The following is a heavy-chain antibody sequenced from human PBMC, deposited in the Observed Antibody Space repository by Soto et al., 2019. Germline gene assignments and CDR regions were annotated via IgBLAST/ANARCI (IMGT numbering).Heavy chain of an antibody. CDR2: INAGNGNT. J-gene: IGHJ4*02. V-gene: IGHV1-3*01. CDR3: ARVGCSGGSCYYFDY. Sequence: QVQLVQSGAEVKKPGASVKVSCKASGYTFTSYAMHWVRQAPGQRLEWMGWINAGNGNTKYSQKFQDRVTITRDTSASTAYMELSSLRSEDTAVYYCARVGCSGGSCYYFDYWGQGTLVTVSS. CDR1: GYTFTSYA. D-gene: IGHD2-15*01.